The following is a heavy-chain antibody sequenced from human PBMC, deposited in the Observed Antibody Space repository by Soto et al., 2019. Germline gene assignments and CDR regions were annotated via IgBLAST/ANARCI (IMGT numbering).Heavy chain of an antibody. J-gene: IGHJ3*02. CDR1: GYSFTSYW. V-gene: IGHV5-51*01. D-gene: IGHD1-26*01. Sequence: GESLKISCKGSGYSFTSYWIGWVRQMPGKGLEWMGIIYPGDSDTRYSPSFQGQVTISADKSISTAYLQWSSLKASDTAMDYCASSGFWYPAVGYDAFDIWGQGTMVTVSS. CDR3: ASSGFWYPAVGYDAFDI. CDR2: IYPGDSDT.